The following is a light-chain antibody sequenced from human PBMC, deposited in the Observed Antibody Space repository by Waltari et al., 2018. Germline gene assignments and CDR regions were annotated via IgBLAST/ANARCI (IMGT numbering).Light chain of an antibody. J-gene: IGKJ1*01. Sequence: EIMLTQSPGTLSLSPGERATLSCRASQSISRFLAWYQQKPGQAPRLLIYDASSRATGIPDRFSGSGSGTDFSLTISRLEPEDIAVYYCQKYGSLPATFGQGT. CDR3: QKYGSLPAT. CDR2: DAS. CDR1: QSISRF. V-gene: IGKV3-20*01.